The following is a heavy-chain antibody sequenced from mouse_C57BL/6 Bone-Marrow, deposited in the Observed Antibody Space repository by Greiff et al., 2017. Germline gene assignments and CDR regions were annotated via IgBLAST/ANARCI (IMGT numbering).Heavy chain of an antibody. J-gene: IGHJ4*01. V-gene: IGHV1-69*01. D-gene: IGHD1-1*01. CDR2: IDPSDSYT. CDR3: ARGIPYYYGSSRYAMDY. Sequence: QVQLKQPGAELVMPGASVKLSCKASGYTFTSYWMHWVKQRPGQGLEWIGEIDPSDSYTNYKQKFKGKSTLTVDKSSSTAYMQLRSLTSEDSGVYYCARGIPYYYGSSRYAMDYWGQGTSVTVSS. CDR1: GYTFTSYW.